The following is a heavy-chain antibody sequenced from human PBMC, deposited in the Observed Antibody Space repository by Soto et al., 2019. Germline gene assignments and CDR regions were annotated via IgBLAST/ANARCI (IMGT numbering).Heavy chain of an antibody. CDR2: IYYSGST. CDR1: GGSIRSDGSY. Sequence: QVQLQESGPGLVKPSQTLSLTCAVSGGSIRSDGSYWTWNRQLPGGGLEWIGYIYYSGSTSYNPSLESRASISVDSSENQFSLRLTSVTAADTAVYYCARRAGNRRGYPIDSWGQGTLVTVSS. V-gene: IGHV4-31*11. CDR3: ARRAGNRRGYPIDS. J-gene: IGHJ4*02. D-gene: IGHD5-18*01.